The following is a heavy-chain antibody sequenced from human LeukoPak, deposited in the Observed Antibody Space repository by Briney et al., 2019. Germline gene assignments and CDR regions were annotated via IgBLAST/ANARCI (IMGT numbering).Heavy chain of an antibody. D-gene: IGHD1-26*01. V-gene: IGHV3-33*08. CDR2: IWSGGTDK. CDR1: GFTFSNYG. CDR3: GERLTSWELEY. Sequence: PGRSLRLSCAASGFTFSNYGMHWVRQAPGKGLEWVAVIWSGGTDKYYADSVKGRFTVSRDNSKNTLYLQMNSLRAEDTAVYYCGERLTSWELEYWGQGTLVTVSS. J-gene: IGHJ4*02.